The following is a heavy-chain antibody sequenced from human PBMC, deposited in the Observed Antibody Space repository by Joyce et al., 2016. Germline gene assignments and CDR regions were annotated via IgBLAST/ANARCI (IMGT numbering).Heavy chain of an antibody. CDR2: RAYDGSNE. D-gene: IGHD6-19*01. Sequence: QVQLMESGGGVVQPGRSLRLSCAAYGFTFNSYGMPWVRQAPGKGLEWVAVRAYDGSNEYYAGSVKVRFTISRDNSKNTLYLQMNSLRAEDTAVYYCTKSSRIGYSSGLPDFDYWGQGTLVTVSS. J-gene: IGHJ4*02. V-gene: IGHV3-30*18. CDR3: TKSSRIGYSSGLPDFDY. CDR1: GFTFNSYG.